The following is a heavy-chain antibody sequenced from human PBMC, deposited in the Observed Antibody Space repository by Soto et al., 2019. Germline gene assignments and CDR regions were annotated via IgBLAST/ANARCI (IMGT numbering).Heavy chain of an antibody. V-gene: IGHV3-48*03. CDR1: GFTFSSYE. CDR3: ASVSPDVVGATVGFDI. Sequence: GGSLRRSCAASGFTFSSYEMNWVRQAPGKGLEWVSYISSSGSTIYYADSVQGRFTISRDNAKNSLYLQMNSLRAEATAVYYCASVSPDVVGATVGFDIWGQGTRGT. CDR2: ISSSGSTI. D-gene: IGHD1-26*01. J-gene: IGHJ3*02.